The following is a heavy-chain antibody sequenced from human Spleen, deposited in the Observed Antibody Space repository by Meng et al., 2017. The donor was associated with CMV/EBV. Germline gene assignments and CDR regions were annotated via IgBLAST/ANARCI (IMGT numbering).Heavy chain of an antibody. V-gene: IGHV1-69*05. CDR3: ASLGSSEGYFDY. Sequence: CKASGYTFTTYTMQWVRQAPGQRLEWMGGIIPIFGTANYAQKFQGRVTITTDESTSTAYMELSSLRSEDTAVYYCASLGSSEGYFDYWGQGTLVTVSS. CDR1: GYTFTTYT. D-gene: IGHD1-26*01. J-gene: IGHJ4*02. CDR2: IIPIFGTA.